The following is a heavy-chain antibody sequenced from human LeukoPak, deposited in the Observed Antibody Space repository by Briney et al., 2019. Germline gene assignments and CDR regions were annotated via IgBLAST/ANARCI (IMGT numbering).Heavy chain of an antibody. V-gene: IGHV3-33*01. CDR3: AILSGYSLDY. J-gene: IGHJ4*02. CDR2: IWYDGSNK. D-gene: IGHD5-18*01. Sequence: GGSLRLSCAASGLTFSSYGMHWVRQAPGKGLEWVAVIWYDGSNKYYADSVKGRFTISRDNSKNTLYLQMNSLRAEDSAVYYCAILSGYSLDYWGQGTLVTVSS. CDR1: GLTFSSYG.